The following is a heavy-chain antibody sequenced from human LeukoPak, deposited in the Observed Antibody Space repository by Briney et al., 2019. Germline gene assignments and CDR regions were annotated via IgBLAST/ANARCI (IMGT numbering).Heavy chain of an antibody. J-gene: IGHJ4*02. V-gene: IGHV1-24*01. CDR1: GYTLTELS. D-gene: IGHD3-10*01. Sequence: GASVKVSCKVSGYTLTELSMHWVRQAPGKGLEWMGGFDPEDGETIYAQKFQGRVTMTEDTSTDTAYMELSSLRSEDTAVYYCATGYYGSGSRIGFDYWGQGTLVTVSS. CDR2: FDPEDGET. CDR3: ATGYYGSGSRIGFDY.